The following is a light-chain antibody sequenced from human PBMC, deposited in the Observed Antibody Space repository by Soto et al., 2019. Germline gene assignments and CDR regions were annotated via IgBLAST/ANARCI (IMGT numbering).Light chain of an antibody. J-gene: IGKJ4*01. CDR1: QSVSSF. V-gene: IGKV3-11*01. CDR3: QQRSNWPPLT. Sequence: EIVLTQSPATLSLSPGERATLFCRASQSVSSFLAWYQQKPGQAPRLLIYDASNRATGIPARFSGSGSGTDFTLTISSLEPEDFALYYCQQRSNWPPLTFGGGTKVEIK. CDR2: DAS.